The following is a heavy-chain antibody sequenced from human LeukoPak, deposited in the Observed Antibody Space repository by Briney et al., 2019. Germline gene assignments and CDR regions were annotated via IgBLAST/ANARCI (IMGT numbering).Heavy chain of an antibody. Sequence: ASVKVSCKASGYTFTGYYMHWVRQAPGQGLEWMGWINPNSGGTNYAQKLQGRVTMTTDTSTSTAYMELRSLRSDDTAVYYCARDLKMGYSSGRYSWGTGSSNDYWGQGTLVTVSS. CDR1: GYTFTGYY. D-gene: IGHD6-19*01. J-gene: IGHJ4*02. CDR3: ARDLKMGYSSGRYSWGTGSSNDY. CDR2: INPNSGGT. V-gene: IGHV1-2*02.